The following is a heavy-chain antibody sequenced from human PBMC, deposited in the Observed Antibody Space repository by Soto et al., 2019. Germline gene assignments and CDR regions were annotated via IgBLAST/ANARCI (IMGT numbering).Heavy chain of an antibody. Sequence: SETLSLTCTVSGGSISSYYWSWIRQPPGKGLEWIGYIYYSGSTNYNPSLKSRVTISVDTSKNQFSLKLSSVTAADTAVYYCARERKERGYSGYDWSPKTTDFDYWGRGTLVTVSS. CDR2: IYYSGST. J-gene: IGHJ4*02. D-gene: IGHD5-12*01. CDR3: ARERKERGYSGYDWSPKTTDFDY. V-gene: IGHV4-59*01. CDR1: GGSISSYY.